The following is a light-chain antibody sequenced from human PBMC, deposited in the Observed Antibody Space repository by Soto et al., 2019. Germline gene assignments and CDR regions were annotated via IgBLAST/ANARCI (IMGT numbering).Light chain of an antibody. Sequence: QSVLSQPASVSGSPGQSITISCTGINSGVVNYEYVSWYQQFPDKAPKLIIYEGRERPSGVSDRFSGSKSDNAASLTISALQTEDEAEYFCLSYGKVFGPGTKATVL. CDR2: EGR. V-gene: IGLV2-23*01. CDR3: LSYGKV. J-gene: IGLJ1*01. CDR1: NSGVVNYEY.